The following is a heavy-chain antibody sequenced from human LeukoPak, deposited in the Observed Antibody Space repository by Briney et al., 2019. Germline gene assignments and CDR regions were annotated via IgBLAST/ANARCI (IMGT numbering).Heavy chain of an antibody. J-gene: IGHJ4*02. CDR2: ISYDGSNK. CDR1: GFTFSSYA. D-gene: IGHD3-10*01. V-gene: IGHV3-30*04. CDR3: ARDGYYGSGSYYTFDY. Sequence: GGSLRLSCAASGFTFSSYAMRWVRQAPGKGLEWVAVISYDGSNKYYADSVKGRFTISRDNSKNTLYLQMNSLRAEDTAVYYCARDGYYGSGSYYTFDYWGQGTLVTVSS.